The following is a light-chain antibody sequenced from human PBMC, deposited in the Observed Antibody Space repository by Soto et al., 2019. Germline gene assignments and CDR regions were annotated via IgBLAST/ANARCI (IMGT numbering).Light chain of an antibody. CDR2: DVT. CDR3: MCYAGGNNWV. CDR1: SSDVGTHGY. J-gene: IGLJ3*02. Sequence: QSDLTQPPSASGSPGQSVTISCTGTSSDVGTHGYVSWYQQHAGKAPKLVIYDVTKRPSGVPDRFSGSKSGNTASLTVSGLQAEDEADYYCMCYAGGNNWVFGGGTKVTVL. V-gene: IGLV2-8*01.